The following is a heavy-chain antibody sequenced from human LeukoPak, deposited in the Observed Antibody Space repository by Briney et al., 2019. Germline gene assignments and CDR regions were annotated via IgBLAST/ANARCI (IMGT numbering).Heavy chain of an antibody. Sequence: GGSLRLSCAASGFTFSDYYMSWIRQAPGKGLEWVSYISSSGSTIYYADSVKGRFTISRDNAKNSLYLQMNSLRAEDTAVYYCARDSPDGITIFGVVTRFDYWGQGTLVTVSS. D-gene: IGHD3-3*01. J-gene: IGHJ4*02. CDR1: GFTFSDYY. V-gene: IGHV3-11*04. CDR3: ARDSPDGITIFGVVTRFDY. CDR2: ISSSGSTI.